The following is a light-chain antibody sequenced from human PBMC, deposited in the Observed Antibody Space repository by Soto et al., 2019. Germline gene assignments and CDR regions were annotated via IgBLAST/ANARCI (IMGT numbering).Light chain of an antibody. CDR2: AAS. Sequence: DIQMTQSPSSLSTSIGDRVTIYCRASQSIRSYVNWYQQKPGKAPKLLIYAASNWQSEVPSMFSGSRSGADFTLTISSLQPEDIATYYCQQSYRTPPLTFGQGTRLEIK. CDR1: QSIRSY. V-gene: IGKV1-39*01. J-gene: IGKJ5*01. CDR3: QQSYRTPPLT.